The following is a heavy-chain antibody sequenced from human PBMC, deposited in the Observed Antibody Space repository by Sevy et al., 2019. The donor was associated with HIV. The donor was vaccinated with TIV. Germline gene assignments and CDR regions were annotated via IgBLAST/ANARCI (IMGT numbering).Heavy chain of an antibody. J-gene: IGHJ5*02. D-gene: IGHD3-10*01. CDR2: IRYDGSNL. Sequence: GGSLRLSCAASGFTFSSYAMHWVRQAPGKGLEWVAFIRYDGSNLYYVDSVKGRFTISRDNSKNTLYLQMNSLSAEDTAMYYCAKNNYGSGSRGWFDPWGQGTLVTVSS. V-gene: IGHV3-30*02. CDR3: AKNNYGSGSRGWFDP. CDR1: GFTFSSYA.